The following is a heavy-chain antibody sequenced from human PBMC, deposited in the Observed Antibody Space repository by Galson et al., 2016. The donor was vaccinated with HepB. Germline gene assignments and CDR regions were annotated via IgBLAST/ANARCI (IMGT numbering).Heavy chain of an antibody. V-gene: IGHV3-74*01. Sequence: SLRLSCAGSGFTFNNYWMHWVCQVPGKGLAWVSRINDDGSSTNYADSVKGRFTISRDHAKNTLYLQMNSLRREDTAVYYCAREAGGGIIVAFDLWGQGTLVTVSS. CDR1: GFTFNNYW. J-gene: IGHJ4*02. D-gene: IGHD3-16*02. CDR3: AREAGGGIIVAFDL. CDR2: INDDGSST.